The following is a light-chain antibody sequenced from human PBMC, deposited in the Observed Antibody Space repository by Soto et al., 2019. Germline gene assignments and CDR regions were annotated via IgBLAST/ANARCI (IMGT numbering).Light chain of an antibody. CDR1: SSDVGGYNY. J-gene: IGLJ6*01. CDR2: EVN. V-gene: IGLV2-8*01. CDR3: SSYAGSSNV. Sequence: QSALTQPPSASGSPGQSVAISCTGTSSDVGGYNYVSWYQQHPGKAPKLMIYEVNKRPSGVPDRFSGSKSGNTASLTVSGLHAEYESDYYCSSYAGSSNVFGTGTKLTVL.